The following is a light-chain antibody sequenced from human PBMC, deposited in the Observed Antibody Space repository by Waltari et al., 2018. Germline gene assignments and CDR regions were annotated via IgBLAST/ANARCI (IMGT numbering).Light chain of an antibody. CDR2: KSS. J-gene: IGKJ4*01. V-gene: IGKV1-5*03. CDR1: ESVNKN. CDR3: HQYNTLPLT. Sequence: TCRARESVNKNVAWYQHQPGKAPKVRFHKSSRLESVVPSRFSGSGDGTEFTLTISSLEPDDFATYYCHQYNTLPLTFGGGTKVEIK.